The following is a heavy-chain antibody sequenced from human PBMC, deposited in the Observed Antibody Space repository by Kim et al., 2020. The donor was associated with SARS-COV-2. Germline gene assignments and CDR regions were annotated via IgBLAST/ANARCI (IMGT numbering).Heavy chain of an antibody. Sequence: SVKVSCKASGGTFGTYPISWVRQAPGQGLEWMGGIIPFFDTTNYAPKFQGRVTMTADESTSTTYMELSSLKSGDTAVYFCASRFFDSSGNYLDYWGQGT. CDR3: ASRFFDSSGNYLDY. D-gene: IGHD3-22*01. CDR2: IIPFFDTT. V-gene: IGHV1-69*13. J-gene: IGHJ4*02. CDR1: GGTFGTYP.